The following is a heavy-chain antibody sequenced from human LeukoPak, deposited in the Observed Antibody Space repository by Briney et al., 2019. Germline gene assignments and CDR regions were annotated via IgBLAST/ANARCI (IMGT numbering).Heavy chain of an antibody. CDR3: ARGCIVVNWFDP. J-gene: IGHJ5*02. CDR1: GGTFSSYA. Sequence: ASVKVSCKASGGTFSSYAISWVRQAPGQGLEWMGRIIPILGIANYAQKFQGRVTITADKSTSTAYMELSSLRSEDTAVYYCARGCIVVNWFDPWGQGTLVTVSS. CDR2: IIPILGIA. V-gene: IGHV1-69*04. D-gene: IGHD3-22*01.